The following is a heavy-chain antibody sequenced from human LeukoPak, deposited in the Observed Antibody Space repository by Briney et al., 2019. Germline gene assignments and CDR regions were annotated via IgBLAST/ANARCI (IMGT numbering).Heavy chain of an antibody. CDR1: GFTFGDYA. CDR3: TSSEAAAAYYFDY. Sequence: GGSLRLSCTAFGFTFGDYAMSLVRQAPGKGLEWVGFVRSKAYGGTTEYAASVKGRFTISRDDSKSIAYLQMNSLKTEDTAVYYCTSSEAAAAYYFDYWGQGTLVTVSS. V-gene: IGHV3-49*04. J-gene: IGHJ4*02. CDR2: VRSKAYGGTT. D-gene: IGHD6-13*01.